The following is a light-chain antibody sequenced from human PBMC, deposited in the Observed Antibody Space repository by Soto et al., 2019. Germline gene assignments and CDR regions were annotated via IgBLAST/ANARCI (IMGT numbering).Light chain of an antibody. V-gene: IGKV1-12*01. CDR3: RHANRFPIT. J-gene: IGKJ5*01. CDR2: AAS. CDR1: QGIISW. Sequence: DIQMTQSPSSVSASVGDRVTITCRASQGIISWLAWYQQKPGKAPKLLIYAASSLQSAVPSRCSVSRSGTDFTLTICSLQPEDFATYYCRHANRFPITCGQATRLEIK.